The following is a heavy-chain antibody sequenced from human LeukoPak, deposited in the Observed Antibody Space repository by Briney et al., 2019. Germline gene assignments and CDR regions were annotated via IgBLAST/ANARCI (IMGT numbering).Heavy chain of an antibody. CDR2: ISAYNGKT. J-gene: IGHJ4*02. CDR3: ARGPGIAAAGTFPDY. V-gene: IGHV1-18*01. Sequence: ASVTVSCKASVYTFTSYGISWVRQPPGQGLEWMGWISAYNGKTNYAQKLQGRVTTATDTSTSTAYVELRSLRSDDTAVYYCARGPGIAAAGTFPDYWGQGTLVTVSS. D-gene: IGHD6-13*01. CDR1: VYTFTSYG.